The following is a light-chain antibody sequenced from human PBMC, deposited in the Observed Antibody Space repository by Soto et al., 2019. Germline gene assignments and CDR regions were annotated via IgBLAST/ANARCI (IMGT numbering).Light chain of an antibody. Sequence: EIVLTQSPATLSLSPGERATLSCRASQSVGSSLAWYQQKPGQAPRLLIYGASSRATGIPDRFSGSGSGTDFTLTISRLEPEDFAVYYCQQYGNSPQTFGQGTKVDIK. CDR2: GAS. CDR1: QSVGSS. J-gene: IGKJ1*01. V-gene: IGKV3-20*01. CDR3: QQYGNSPQT.